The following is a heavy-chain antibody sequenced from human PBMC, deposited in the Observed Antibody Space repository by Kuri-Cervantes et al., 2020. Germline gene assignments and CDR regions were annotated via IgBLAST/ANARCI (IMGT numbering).Heavy chain of an antibody. Sequence: GGSLRLSCAASGFTFSSYSMHWVRQAPGKGLEWVAFIRYDGSNKYYADSVKGRFTISRDNSKNTLYLQMNSLRAEDTAVYYCAKGIAARRSYYYYYMDVWGKGTTVTVSS. CDR1: GFTFSSYS. CDR3: AKGIAARRSYYYYYMDV. J-gene: IGHJ6*03. CDR2: IRYDGSNK. V-gene: IGHV3-30*02. D-gene: IGHD6-6*01.